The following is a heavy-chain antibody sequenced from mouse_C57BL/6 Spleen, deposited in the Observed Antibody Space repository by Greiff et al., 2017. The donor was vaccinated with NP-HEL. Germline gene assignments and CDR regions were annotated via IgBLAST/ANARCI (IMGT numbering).Heavy chain of an antibody. CDR2: IDPSDSET. J-gene: IGHJ4*01. V-gene: IGHV1-52*01. CDR3: ARSSGIAMDY. CDR1: GYTFTSYW. Sequence: QVQLQQPGAELVMPGASVKLSCKASGYTFTSYWMHWVKQRPIQGLEWIGNIDPSDSETHYNQKFKDKATLTVDKSSSTAYMQLSSLTSEDSAVYYCARSSGIAMDYWGQGTSVTVSS. D-gene: IGHD4-1*01.